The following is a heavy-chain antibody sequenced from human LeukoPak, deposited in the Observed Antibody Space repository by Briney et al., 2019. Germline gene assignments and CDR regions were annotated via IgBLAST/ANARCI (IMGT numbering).Heavy chain of an antibody. CDR3: ARDLGGINWDAFDI. CDR2: ISYSGST. D-gene: IGHD1-20*01. J-gene: IGHJ3*02. CDR1: GGSISSSSYY. V-gene: IGHV4-39*07. Sequence: SETLSLTCTVSGGSISSSSYYWGWVRQPPGKGLEWIGSISYSGSTYYNPSLKSRVTISEDTSKKQFSLKLSSLTAADTAVYYCARDLGGINWDAFDIWGQGTMVTVSS.